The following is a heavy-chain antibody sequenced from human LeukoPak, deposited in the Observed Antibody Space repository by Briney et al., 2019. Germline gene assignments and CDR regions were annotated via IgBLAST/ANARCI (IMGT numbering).Heavy chain of an antibody. Sequence: GGALRLSCAASGFTFSHYGMSWVRQAPGKGLEWVSAISGSGGSTYYADSVKGRFTISRDNSKNTLYLQMNSLRAEDTAVYYCAKDRSSYDFWSGKTGTLDYWGQGTLVTVSS. J-gene: IGHJ4*02. CDR2: ISGSGGST. V-gene: IGHV3-23*01. CDR1: GFTFSHYG. CDR3: AKDRSSYDFWSGKTGTLDY. D-gene: IGHD3-3*01.